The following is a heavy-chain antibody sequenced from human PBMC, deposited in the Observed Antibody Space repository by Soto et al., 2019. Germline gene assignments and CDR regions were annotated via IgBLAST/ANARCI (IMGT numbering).Heavy chain of an antibody. CDR1: GGSISRGGYY. V-gene: IGHV4-31*03. Sequence: SETLSLTCTVSGGSISRGGYYWSWIRQRPGKGLGWIGHVYYSGTTYSNPSLRSRIAISVDTSENHFSLKLSSLTAADTAIYFCARLDDSSGNTPFDFWGQGILVTVSS. D-gene: IGHD3-22*01. J-gene: IGHJ4*02. CDR2: VYYSGTT. CDR3: ARLDDSSGNTPFDF.